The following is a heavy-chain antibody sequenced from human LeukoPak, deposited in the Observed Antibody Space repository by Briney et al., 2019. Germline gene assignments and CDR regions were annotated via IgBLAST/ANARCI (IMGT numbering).Heavy chain of an antibody. J-gene: IGHJ6*03. CDR3: ARASSGYGSGSYYIRPYYYYYMDV. CDR2: IYHSGST. Sequence: NPSETLSLTCTVSADSISSYYWTWIRQPPGKGLEWIGFIYHSGSTNYHPSLKSRVTISVDASKNQFSLKLSSVTAADTAVYYCARASSGYGSGSYYIRPYYYYYMDVWGKGTTVTISS. CDR1: ADSISSYY. V-gene: IGHV4-59*01. D-gene: IGHD3-10*01.